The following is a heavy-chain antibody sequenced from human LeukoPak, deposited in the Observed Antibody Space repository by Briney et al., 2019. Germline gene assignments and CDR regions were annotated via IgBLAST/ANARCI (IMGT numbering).Heavy chain of an antibody. V-gene: IGHV3-7*03. Sequence: GGSLRLSCAASGFTFSSYWMSWVRQAPGKGLEWVANIKQDGSEKYYVDSVKGRFTISRDNSKNTLYLQMNSLRAEDTAVYYCAKDYRRLRFSYFDYWGQGTLVTVSS. CDR1: GFTFSSYW. CDR3: AKDYRRLRFSYFDY. D-gene: IGHD5-12*01. CDR2: IKQDGSEK. J-gene: IGHJ4*02.